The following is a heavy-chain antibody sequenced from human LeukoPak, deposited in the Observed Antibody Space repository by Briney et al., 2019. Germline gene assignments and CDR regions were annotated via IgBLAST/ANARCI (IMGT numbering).Heavy chain of an antibody. Sequence: GGSLRLSCAASGFTVSSNYMSWVRQAPGKGLERVSVIYSGGSTYYADSVKGRFTISRDNSKNTLYLQMNSLRAEDTAVYYCAREESDSSGYYYVDYWGQGTLVTVSS. CDR3: AREESDSSGYYYVDY. D-gene: IGHD3-22*01. CDR2: IYSGGST. CDR1: GFTVSSNY. J-gene: IGHJ4*02. V-gene: IGHV3-53*01.